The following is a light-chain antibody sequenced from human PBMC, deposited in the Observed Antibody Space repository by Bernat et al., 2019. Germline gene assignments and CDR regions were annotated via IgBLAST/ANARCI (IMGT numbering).Light chain of an antibody. Sequence: QSALTQPASVSWSPGQSITISCTGTSSDVGAYNYVSWYQQHPGKAPKLMIYDVSDRPSGVSKRVSGAKSGKTAHLTISGLHAEGEAEYFCGSYRMDSTLVFGGGTKLTVL. CDR3: GSYRMDSTLV. CDR2: DVS. CDR1: SSDVGAYNY. J-gene: IGLJ3*02. V-gene: IGLV2-14*03.